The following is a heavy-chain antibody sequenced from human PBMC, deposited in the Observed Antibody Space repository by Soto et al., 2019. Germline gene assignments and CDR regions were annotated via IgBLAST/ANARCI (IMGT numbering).Heavy chain of an antibody. D-gene: IGHD2-15*01. Sequence: GASVKVSCKASGGTFSSYAISWVRQAPGQGLEWMGGIIPIFGTANYAQKFQGRVTITADKSTSTAYMELSSLRSEDTAVYYCAREGSLVAATTVSYGMDVWGQGTTVTVSS. CDR3: AREGSLVAATTVSYGMDV. CDR1: GGTFSSYA. CDR2: IIPIFGTA. V-gene: IGHV1-69*06. J-gene: IGHJ6*02.